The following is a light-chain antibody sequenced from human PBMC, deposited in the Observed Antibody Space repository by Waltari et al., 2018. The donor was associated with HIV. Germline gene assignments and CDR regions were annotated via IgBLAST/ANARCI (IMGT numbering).Light chain of an antibody. Sequence: QSVLTQPPSASGTPGQRATISCSGSSSNIGRNYVYWYQQLPGTGRKLLSYTNNQRPSGVPDRYSGSKSGTSASLAISGIRSEYEADYYCAAWNDRLCGYDFGTETKDTV. CDR2: TNN. CDR3: AAWNDRLCGYD. CDR1: SSNIGRNY. V-gene: IGLV1-47*01. J-gene: IGLJ1*01.